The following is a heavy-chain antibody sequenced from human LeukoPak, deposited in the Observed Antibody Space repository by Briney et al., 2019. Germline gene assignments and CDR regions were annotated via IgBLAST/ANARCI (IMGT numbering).Heavy chain of an antibody. CDR2: MYYSGRT. CDR1: GDSISSSNYY. J-gene: IGHJ5*02. D-gene: IGHD3-22*01. Sequence: SETLSLTCTVSGDSISSSNYYWGWIRQPPGKGLEWLGSMYYSGRTYDNPSLKSRVTMSVDTSKNQFSLKLNSVTAADTAVYFCVRLIYDSSGYYWFDPWGQGTLVTVSP. V-gene: IGHV4-39*01. CDR3: VRLIYDSSGYYWFDP.